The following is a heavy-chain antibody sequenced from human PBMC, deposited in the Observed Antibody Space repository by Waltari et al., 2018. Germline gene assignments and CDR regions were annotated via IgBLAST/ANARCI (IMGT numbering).Heavy chain of an antibody. Sequence: QVQLQESGPGLVKPSETLSLTCAVSGYSISRGYYWGWMRQPPGKGLELIGSIYHSGSTYYNPALKSRVTISVDTSKNQFSLKLSSGTAADTAVYYCAGDRGAAQPYFDYWGQGTLVTVSS. D-gene: IGHD3-10*01. CDR3: AGDRGAAQPYFDY. CDR2: IYHSGST. CDR1: GYSISRGYY. J-gene: IGHJ4*02. V-gene: IGHV4-38-2*02.